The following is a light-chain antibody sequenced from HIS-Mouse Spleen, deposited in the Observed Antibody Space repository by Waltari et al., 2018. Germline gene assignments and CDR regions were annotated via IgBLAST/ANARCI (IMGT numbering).Light chain of an antibody. CDR2: AAS. V-gene: IGKV1-39*01. CDR3: QQSYSTPLFT. Sequence: DIQMTQSPSSLSASVGDRVTITCRASQSISSYLNWYQQKPGKAPKLLIYAASSLPSGVPSRFSGSGSGTDFTLTISSLQPEDFATYYCQQSYSTPLFTFGPGTKVDIK. J-gene: IGKJ3*01. CDR1: QSISSY.